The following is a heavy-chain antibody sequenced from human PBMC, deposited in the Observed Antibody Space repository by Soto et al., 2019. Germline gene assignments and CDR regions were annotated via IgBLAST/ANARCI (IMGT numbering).Heavy chain of an antibody. CDR3: ARRYRSFFDY. D-gene: IGHD2-2*02. J-gene: IGHJ4*02. Sequence: SETLSLTCTVSGGSISSYYWSWIRQPPGKGLEWIGYIYYSGSTNYNPSLKSRVTISVDTSNNQFSLKLSSVTAADTAVYYCARRYRSFFDYWGQGTLVTVS. CDR2: IYYSGST. CDR1: GGSISSYY. V-gene: IGHV4-59*08.